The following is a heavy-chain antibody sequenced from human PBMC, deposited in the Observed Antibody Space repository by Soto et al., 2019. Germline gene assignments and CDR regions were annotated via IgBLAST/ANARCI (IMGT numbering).Heavy chain of an antibody. Sequence: QITLKESGPTLVKPTQTLTLTCTFSGFSLSTSGVGVGWIRQPPGKALEWLALIYWNDDKRYSPSLKSRLTIPQDTSKNQVVLTMTNMDPVDTATYYCAHSFLYGSGSGGWNYWGQGTLVTVSS. V-gene: IGHV2-5*01. CDR3: AHSFLYGSGSGGWNY. CDR2: IYWNDDK. J-gene: IGHJ4*02. CDR1: GFSLSTSGVG. D-gene: IGHD3-10*01.